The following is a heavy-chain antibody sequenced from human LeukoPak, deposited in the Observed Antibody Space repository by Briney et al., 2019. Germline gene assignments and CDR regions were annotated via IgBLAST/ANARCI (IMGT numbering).Heavy chain of an antibody. CDR3: ARGSDYCSSTSCYITPYYMDV. CDR2: INPSGGST. Sequence: GASVKVSCKASGYTFTSYYMHWVRQAPGQGLEWMGIINPSGGSTSYAQKFQGRVTMIRDMSTSTVYMELSSLRSEDTAVYYCARGSDYCSSTSCYITPYYMDVWGKGTPVTVSS. V-gene: IGHV1-46*01. D-gene: IGHD2-2*02. J-gene: IGHJ6*03. CDR1: GYTFTSYY.